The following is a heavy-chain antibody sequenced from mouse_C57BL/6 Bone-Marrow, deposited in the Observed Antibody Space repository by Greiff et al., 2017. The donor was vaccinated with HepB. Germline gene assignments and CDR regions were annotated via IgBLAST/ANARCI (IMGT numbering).Heavy chain of an antibody. CDR2: IHPNSGST. J-gene: IGHJ3*01. CDR1: GYTFTSYW. D-gene: IGHD2-5*01. V-gene: IGHV1-64*01. Sequence: QVQLKQPGAELVKPGASVKLSCKASGYTFTSYWMHWVKQRPGQGLEWIGMIHPNSGSTNYNEKFKSKATLTVDKSSSTAYMQLSSLTSEDSAVYYCARGSNYLAWFAYWGQGTLVTVSA. CDR3: ARGSNYLAWFAY.